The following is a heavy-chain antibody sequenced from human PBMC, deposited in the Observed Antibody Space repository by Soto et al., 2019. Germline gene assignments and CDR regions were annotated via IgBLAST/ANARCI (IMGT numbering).Heavy chain of an antibody. CDR3: ARDHWYDSSGYLDYFDY. V-gene: IGHV3-21*01. CDR1: GFTFSSYS. J-gene: IGHJ4*02. CDR2: ISSSSSYI. D-gene: IGHD3-22*01. Sequence: GGSLRLSCAASGFTFSSYSMNWVRQAPGKGLEWVSSISSSSSYIYYADSVKGRFTISRDNAKNSLYLQMNSLRAEDTAVYYCARDHWYDSSGYLDYFDYWGQGTLVTVSS.